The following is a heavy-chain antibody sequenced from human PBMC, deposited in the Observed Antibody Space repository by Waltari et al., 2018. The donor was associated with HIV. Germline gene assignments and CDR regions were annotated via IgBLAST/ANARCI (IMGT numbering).Heavy chain of an antibody. CDR1: GASISSYF. J-gene: IGHJ6*02. CDR2: IHDSGSA. V-gene: IGHV4-59*01. Sequence: QMQLRESGPGLVKPSETLSLTCSVSGASISSYFWNWIRQPPGKGLEWMGYIHDSGSANYNPSLKSRVTISVDTSKNQVSLKVSSVTAADTAVYYCANSALLYDYRSGPLRGAYGLDVWGQGTTVIVSS. CDR3: ANSALLYDYRSGPLRGAYGLDV. D-gene: IGHD3-3*01.